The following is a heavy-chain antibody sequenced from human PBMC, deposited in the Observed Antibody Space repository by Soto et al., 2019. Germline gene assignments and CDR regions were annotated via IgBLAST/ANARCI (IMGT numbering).Heavy chain of an antibody. Sequence: SETLSLTCTVSGGSISSSSYYWGWIRQPPGKGLEWIGSIYYSGSTYYNPSLKSRVTISVDTSKNQFSLKLSSVTAADTAVYYCARRIGVATIDYWGQGTLVTVSS. V-gene: IGHV4-39*01. CDR2: IYYSGST. CDR3: ARRIGVATIDY. D-gene: IGHD5-12*01. J-gene: IGHJ4*02. CDR1: GGSISSSSYY.